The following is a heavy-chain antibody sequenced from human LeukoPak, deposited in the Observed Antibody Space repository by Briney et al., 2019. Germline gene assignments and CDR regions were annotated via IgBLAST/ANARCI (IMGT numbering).Heavy chain of an antibody. V-gene: IGHV4-31*03. D-gene: IGHD3-3*01. CDR1: GGSISSSYYY. CDR3: ARAGDDLEWLLPYFDY. Sequence: SETLSLTCTVSGGSISSSYYYWSWIRQHPGKGLEWIGYIYYSGSTYYNPSLKSRVTISVDTSKNQFSLKLSSVTAADTAVYYCARAGDDLEWLLPYFDYWGQGTLVTVSS. J-gene: IGHJ4*02. CDR2: IYYSGST.